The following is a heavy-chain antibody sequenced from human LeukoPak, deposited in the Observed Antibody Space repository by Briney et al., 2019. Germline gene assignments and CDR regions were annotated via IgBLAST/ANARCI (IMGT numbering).Heavy chain of an antibody. CDR3: ARRGYYYDTSGRPADAFDI. CDR2: INPNSGDT. CDR1: GYTFSGYY. D-gene: IGHD3-22*01. V-gene: IGHV1-2*02. Sequence: ASMKVSCKASGYTFSGYYIHWVRQAPGQGLEWMGWINPNSGDTNYAQHFQGRVTKTRDTSISTAYMELSRLTSDDTAVYYCARRGYYYDTSGRPADAFDIWGQGTMVTVSS. J-gene: IGHJ3*02.